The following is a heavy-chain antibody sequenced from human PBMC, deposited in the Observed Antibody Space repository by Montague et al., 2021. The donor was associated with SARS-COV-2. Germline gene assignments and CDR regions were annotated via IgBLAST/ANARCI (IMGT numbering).Heavy chain of an antibody. V-gene: IGHV4-39*01. J-gene: IGHJ3*02. CDR1: GGSISSSSYY. CDR2: ICYSGNT. Sequence: SETLSLTCTVSGGSISSSSYYWSWLRQPPGKGLEWIGSICYSGNTYSNPSLKIRITISVDTSKNPLSLKLSSVTAAATAVYYCASPTYYYDSSGSDGFDIWGQGTMVTVSS. CDR3: ASPTYYYDSSGSDGFDI. D-gene: IGHD3-22*01.